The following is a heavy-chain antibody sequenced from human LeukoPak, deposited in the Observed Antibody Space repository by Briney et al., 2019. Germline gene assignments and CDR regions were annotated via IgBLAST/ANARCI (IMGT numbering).Heavy chain of an antibody. V-gene: IGHV3-20*04. J-gene: IGHJ4*02. CDR1: GFTFDDYG. CDR3: ARDVSSGWYSDY. D-gene: IGHD6-19*01. Sequence: PGGSLGLSCAASGFTFDDYGMSWVRQAPGKGLEWVSGINWNGGSTGYADSVKGRFTISRDNAKNSLYLQMNSLRAEDTALYYCARDVSSGWYSDYWGQGTLVTVSS. CDR2: INWNGGST.